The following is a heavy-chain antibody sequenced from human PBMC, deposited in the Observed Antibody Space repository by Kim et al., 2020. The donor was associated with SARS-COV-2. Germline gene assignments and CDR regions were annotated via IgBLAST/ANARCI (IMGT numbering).Heavy chain of an antibody. D-gene: IGHD3-16*01. V-gene: IGHV3-23*01. CDR2: ISGGAVNK. CDR3: AKMVVMDDYSYYYYYGMDV. Sequence: GGSLRLSCVGSGFTFDIYAMSWVRQAPGKGLEWVSVISGGAVNKFYADSVRGRFTISRDNSKNTLYLQMNSLRDEDTALYYCAKMVVMDDYSYYYYYGMDVGGQGAAVTVSS. CDR1: GFTFDIYA. J-gene: IGHJ6*02.